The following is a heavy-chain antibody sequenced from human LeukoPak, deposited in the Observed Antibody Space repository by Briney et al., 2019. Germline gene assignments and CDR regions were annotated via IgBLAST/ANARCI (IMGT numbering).Heavy chain of an antibody. CDR3: ARVTRSWSPNS. CDR2: IYHSGST. CDR1: GYSISSGYY. D-gene: IGHD6-13*01. Sequence: PSETLSLTCSVSGYSISSGYYWGWIRQPPGKGLEWIGRIYHSGSTHYNPSLKSRVIISVDTSNNQSSLNLSSVTAADTALYYCARVTRSWSPNSWGQGTLVTVSS. V-gene: IGHV4-38-2*02. J-gene: IGHJ4*02.